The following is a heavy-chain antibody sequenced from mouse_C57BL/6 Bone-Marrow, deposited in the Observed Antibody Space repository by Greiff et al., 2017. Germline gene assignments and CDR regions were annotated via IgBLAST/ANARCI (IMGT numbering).Heavy chain of an antibody. CDR3: ARHKFTTVVARSYAMDY. V-gene: IGHV2-6-1*01. CDR1: GFSLTSYG. Sequence: VQLQQSGPGLVAPSQSLSITCTVSGFSLTSYGVHWVRQPPGKGLEWLVVIWSDGSTTYNSALKSRLSISKDNSKSQVFLKMNSLQTDDTAMYXCARHKFTTVVARSYAMDYWGQGTSVTVSS. J-gene: IGHJ4*01. CDR2: IWSDGST. D-gene: IGHD1-1*01.